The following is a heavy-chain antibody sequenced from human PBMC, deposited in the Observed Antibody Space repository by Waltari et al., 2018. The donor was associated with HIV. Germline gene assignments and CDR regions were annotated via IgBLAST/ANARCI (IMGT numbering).Heavy chain of an antibody. CDR3: ASGGYIAAADSYYYYGMDV. CDR1: GGSFSGYY. CDR2: INHSGRT. J-gene: IGHJ6*02. V-gene: IGHV4-34*01. D-gene: IGHD6-13*01. Sequence: QVQLQQWGAGLLKPSETLSLTCAVYGGSFSGYYWSWIRQPPGKGLEWIGEINHSGRTNYNPSLKSRVTISVDTSKNHFSLKLSSVTAADTAVYYCASGGYIAAADSYYYYGMDVWGQGTTVTVSS.